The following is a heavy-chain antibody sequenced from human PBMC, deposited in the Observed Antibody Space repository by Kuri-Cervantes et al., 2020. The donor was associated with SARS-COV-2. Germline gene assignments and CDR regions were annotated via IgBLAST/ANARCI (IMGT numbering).Heavy chain of an antibody. V-gene: IGHV4-59*11. CDR1: GGSISSHY. Sequence: GSLRLSCTVSGGSISSHYWSWTRQPPGKGLEWIGYIYYSGSTNYNPSLKSRVTISVDTSKNQFSLKLSSVTAADTAVYYCARAPVSAFDIWGQGTMVTVSS. J-gene: IGHJ3*02. CDR3: ARAPVSAFDI. CDR2: IYYSGST.